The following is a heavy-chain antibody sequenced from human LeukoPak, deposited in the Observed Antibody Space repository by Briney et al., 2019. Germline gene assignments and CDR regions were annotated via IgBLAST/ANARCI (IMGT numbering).Heavy chain of an antibody. CDR1: GFTFSSYS. Sequence: GGSLRLSCAASGFTFSSYSMNWVRQAPGKGLEWVSYISSSSSTIYYADSVKGRFTISRDNAKNSLYLQMNSLRAEDTAVYYCARGEVAGAKPHRAFDIWGQGTMVTVSS. V-gene: IGHV3-48*01. CDR3: ARGEVAGAKPHRAFDI. CDR2: ISSSSSTI. J-gene: IGHJ3*02. D-gene: IGHD1-26*01.